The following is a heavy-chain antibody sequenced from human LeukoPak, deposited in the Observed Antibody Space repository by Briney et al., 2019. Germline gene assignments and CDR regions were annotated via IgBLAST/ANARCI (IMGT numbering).Heavy chain of an antibody. CDR2: INPSGGST. J-gene: IGHJ5*02. CDR1: GYTFTSYY. D-gene: IGHD2-2*01. V-gene: IGHV1-46*01. CDR3: ARSRAIVVVPGAPDTRWFDP. Sequence: ASVKVSCKASGYTFTSYYMHWVRQAPGQGLEWMGIINPSGGSTSYAQKFQGRVTMTRDTSTSTVYMELSSLRSEHTAVYYCARSRAIVVVPGAPDTRWFDPWGQGTLVTVSS.